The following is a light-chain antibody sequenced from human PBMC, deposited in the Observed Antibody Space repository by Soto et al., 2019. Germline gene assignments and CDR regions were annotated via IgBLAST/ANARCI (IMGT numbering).Light chain of an antibody. CDR3: QQYGGSPWT. Sequence: EIVLTQSPGTLSLSPGERATLSCRASQSVSSSYLAWCQQKPGQAPRLLIYATSSRATDIPDRFSGSGSGTDFTLTISRLEPEDFAVYYCQQYGGSPWTFGQGTKVEIK. CDR2: ATS. CDR1: QSVSSSY. J-gene: IGKJ1*01. V-gene: IGKV3-20*01.